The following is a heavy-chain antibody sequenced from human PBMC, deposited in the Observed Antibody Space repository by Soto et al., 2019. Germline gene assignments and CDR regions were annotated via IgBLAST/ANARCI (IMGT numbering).Heavy chain of an antibody. CDR3: AKDLVYWELLRSDAFDI. CDR2: INPSGGST. D-gene: IGHD1-26*01. V-gene: IGHV1-46*01. J-gene: IGHJ3*02. CDR1: GYTFTCYY. Sequence: GVSVKVSCKASGYTFTCYYMHWVRQAPGQGLEWMGIINPSGGSTSYAQKFQGRVTMTRDTSTSTVYMELSSLRSEDTAVYYCAKDLVYWELLRSDAFDIWGQGTMVTVSS.